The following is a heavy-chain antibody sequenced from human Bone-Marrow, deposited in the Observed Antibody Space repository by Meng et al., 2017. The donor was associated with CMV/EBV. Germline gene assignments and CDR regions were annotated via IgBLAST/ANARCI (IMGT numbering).Heavy chain of an antibody. J-gene: IGHJ4*02. D-gene: IGHD2-2*01. V-gene: IGHV1-46*01. CDR1: GYTFTSYY. Sequence: ASVKVSCKASGYTFTSYYMHWVRQAPGQGLEWMGIINPSGGSTSYAQKFQGRVTMTRDTSTSTVYMELSSLRAEDTAVYYCARDLYSAEIVVVPAAMPRPVDYWGPGTLVTVSS. CDR2: INPSGGST. CDR3: ARDLYSAEIVVVPAAMPRPVDY.